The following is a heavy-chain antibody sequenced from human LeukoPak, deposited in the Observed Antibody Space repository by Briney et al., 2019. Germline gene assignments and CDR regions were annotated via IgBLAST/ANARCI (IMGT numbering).Heavy chain of an antibody. J-gene: IGHJ4*02. V-gene: IGHV6-1*01. D-gene: IGHD6-19*01. CDR3: GKETRDQQW. CDR2: TYYRSKWYN. Sequence: SQTLSPTCAISGDGVSSNSAAWNWIRQSPSRGLEWLGRTYYRSKWYNEYAVSVKSRISINPDTSKNQFSLHLDSVTPEDTAVYYCGKETRDQQWWGQGALVTVSS. CDR1: GDGVSSNSAA.